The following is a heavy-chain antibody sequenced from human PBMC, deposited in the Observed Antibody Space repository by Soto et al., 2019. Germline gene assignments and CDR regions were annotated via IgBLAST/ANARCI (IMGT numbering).Heavy chain of an antibody. V-gene: IGHV1-69*01. Sequence: QVQLVQSGAEVKKPGSSVKVSCKASGGTFNHYAISWVRQAPGQGPEWMGGIIPIIGTADYAHKFQGRLAISADESTGTTFMELSRRRSEDTALYYCARGGVDVVATSAFDYWGQGTLVTVSS. D-gene: IGHD5-12*01. J-gene: IGHJ4*02. CDR1: GGTFNHYA. CDR2: IIPIIGTA. CDR3: ARGGVDVVATSAFDY.